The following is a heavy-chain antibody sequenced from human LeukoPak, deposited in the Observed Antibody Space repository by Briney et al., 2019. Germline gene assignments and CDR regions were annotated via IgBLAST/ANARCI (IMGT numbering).Heavy chain of an antibody. V-gene: IGHV3-23*01. J-gene: IGHJ4*02. CDR1: GLTFSSYA. CDR2: ISPSGDST. CDR3: AKNQLGDSSVTYYFDY. D-gene: IGHD3-22*01. Sequence: GGSLRLSCTASGLTFSSYAMSWVRQAPGKGLEWVSAISPSGDSTYYADSVKGRFTISRDNSKNTLYLQMNSLRAEDTALFYCAKNQLGDSSVTYYFDYWGQGTLVTVSS.